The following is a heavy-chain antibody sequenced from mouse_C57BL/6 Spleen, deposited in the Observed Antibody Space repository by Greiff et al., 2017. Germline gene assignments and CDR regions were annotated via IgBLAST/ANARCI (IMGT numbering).Heavy chain of an antibody. V-gene: IGHV5-17*01. D-gene: IGHD1-1*01. CDR2: ISSGSSTI. CDR1: GFTFSDYG. J-gene: IGHJ2*01. CDR3: ARNFITTVVYFDY. Sequence: EVQGVESGGGLVKPGGSLKLSCAASGFTFSDYGMHWVRQAPEKGLEWVAYISSGSSTIYYADTVKGRFTISRDNAKNTLFLQMTSLRSEDTAMYYCARNFITTVVYFDYWGQGTTLTVSS.